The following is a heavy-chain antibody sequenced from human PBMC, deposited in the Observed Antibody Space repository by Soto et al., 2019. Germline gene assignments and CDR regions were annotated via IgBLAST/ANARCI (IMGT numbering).Heavy chain of an antibody. Sequence: SGPTLVNPTQTLTLTCTFSGFSLSTSGMCVSWIRQPPGKALEWLARIDWDDDKYYSTSLKTRLTISKDTSTNQVVLTMTNMDPEDTAVYYCARGGWLQSNDYWGQGTLVTVSS. J-gene: IGHJ4*02. CDR1: GFSLSTSGMC. CDR3: ARGGWLQSNDY. CDR2: IDWDDDK. V-gene: IGHV2-70*02. D-gene: IGHD5-12*01.